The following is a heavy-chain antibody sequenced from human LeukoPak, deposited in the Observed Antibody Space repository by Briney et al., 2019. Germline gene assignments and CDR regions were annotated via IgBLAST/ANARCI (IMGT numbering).Heavy chain of an antibody. J-gene: IGHJ6*02. V-gene: IGHV1-18*01. CDR2: IKTYNGDT. CDR1: GYTFTTYG. Sequence: ASVKVSCRASGYTFTTYGINWVRQAPGQGLEWMGWIKTYNGDTNTAQKFLERIIMTTDKSTGTAYMELRSLRSDDTAVYYCAKDGGQQWLTNYYSYGMDVWGQGTTVIVSS. CDR3: AKDGGQQWLTNYYSYGMDV. D-gene: IGHD6-19*01.